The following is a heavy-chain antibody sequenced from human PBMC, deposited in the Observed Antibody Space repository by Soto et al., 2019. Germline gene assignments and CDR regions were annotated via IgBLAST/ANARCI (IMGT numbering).Heavy chain of an antibody. Sequence: GGSLRLSCVTSGFTFNSYAMNWVRQVPGKGPEWVSTISASGYSTYYADSVKGRFTISRDNSKNTLFLQMSTLRAEDTAIYYCAKDLSSELGRTTSCCHWFDPWGQGTLVTVSS. V-gene: IGHV3-23*01. J-gene: IGHJ5*02. CDR2: ISASGYST. CDR3: AKDLSSELGRTTSCCHWFDP. D-gene: IGHD2-2*01. CDR1: GFTFNSYA.